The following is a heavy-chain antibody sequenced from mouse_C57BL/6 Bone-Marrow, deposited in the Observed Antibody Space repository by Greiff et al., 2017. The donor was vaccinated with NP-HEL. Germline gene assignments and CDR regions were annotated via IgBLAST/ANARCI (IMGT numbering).Heavy chain of an antibody. CDR1: GYTFTSYW. J-gene: IGHJ1*03. Sequence: VQLQQPGTELVKPGASVKLSCKASGYTFTSYWMHWVKQRPGQGLEWIGNINPSNGGTNYNEKFKSKATLTVDKSSSTAYMQLSSLTSEDSAVYYCARSETTVEDWYFDVWGTGTTVTVSS. CDR2: INPSNGGT. D-gene: IGHD1-1*01. V-gene: IGHV1-53*01. CDR3: ARSETTVEDWYFDV.